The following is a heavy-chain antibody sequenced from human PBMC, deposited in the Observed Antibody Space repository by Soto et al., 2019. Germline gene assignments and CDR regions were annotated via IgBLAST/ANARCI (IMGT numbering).Heavy chain of an antibody. CDR2: IIPIFGTA. J-gene: IGHJ4*02. V-gene: IGHV1-69*06. CDR3: ARDRYCSSTSCYSFDY. D-gene: IGHD2-2*02. Sequence: QVQLVQSGAEVKKPGSSVKVSCKASGGTFSSYAISWVRQAPGQGLEWMGGIIPIFGTANYAQKFQGRATITADKSTSTAYMELSSLRSEDTAVYYCARDRYCSSTSCYSFDYWGQGTLVTVSS. CDR1: GGTFSSYA.